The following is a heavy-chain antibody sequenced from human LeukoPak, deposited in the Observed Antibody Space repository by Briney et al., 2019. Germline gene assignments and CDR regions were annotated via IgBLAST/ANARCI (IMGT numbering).Heavy chain of an antibody. CDR1: GGTFSSYA. CDR3: ARRKSYYDSSGYYFAYYFDY. J-gene: IGHJ4*02. CDR2: IIPIFGTA. V-gene: IGHV1-69*01. D-gene: IGHD3-22*01. Sequence: ASVKVSCKASGGTFSSYAINWVRQAPGQGLEWMGGIIPIFGTANYAQKFQGRVTITADESTSTAYMELSSLRSEDTAVYYCARRKSYYDSSGYYFAYYFDYWGQGTLVTVSS.